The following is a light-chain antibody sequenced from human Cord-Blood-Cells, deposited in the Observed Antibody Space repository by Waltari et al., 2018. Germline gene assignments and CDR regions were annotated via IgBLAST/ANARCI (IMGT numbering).Light chain of an antibody. CDR2: WAA. CDR3: QQDYSTPYS. J-gene: IGKJ2*03. Sequence: DIVMTQSPDSLAVSLGERATINCKSSQSVLYSSNNKNYLAWYQQKPGQPPKLLIYWAATRESGAPDRFGGSGSGTDFTLSISSLQAEDLAVYYCQQDYSTPYSFGQGTKLEIK. V-gene: IGKV4-1*01. CDR1: QSVLYSSNNKNY.